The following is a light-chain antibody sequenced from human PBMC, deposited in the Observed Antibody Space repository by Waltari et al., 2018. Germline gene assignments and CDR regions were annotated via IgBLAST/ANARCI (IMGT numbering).Light chain of an antibody. CDR1: QSVSRA. J-gene: IGKJ1*01. CDR3: QHYMRLPVT. Sequence: SCRASQSVSRALAWYQQKPGQAPRLLIYGASTRATGIPERFSGGGSGTDFSLTISRLEPEDVGVYYCQHYMRLPVTFGQGTKVEIK. V-gene: IGKV3-20*01. CDR2: GAS.